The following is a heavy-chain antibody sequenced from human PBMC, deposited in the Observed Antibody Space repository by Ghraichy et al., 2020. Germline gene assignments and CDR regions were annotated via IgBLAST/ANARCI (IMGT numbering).Heavy chain of an antibody. J-gene: IGHJ4*02. Sequence: GGSLRLSCAASGFTFSDYYMSWIRQAPGKELEWVSYISSSGYTVYYADSVKGRFTISRDNAKNSLYLQMNSLRAEDTAVYYCAIEAVAGNYFDYWGQGTLVTVSS. CDR3: AIEAVAGNYFDY. CDR1: GFTFSDYY. D-gene: IGHD6-19*01. CDR2: ISSSGYTV. V-gene: IGHV3-11*01.